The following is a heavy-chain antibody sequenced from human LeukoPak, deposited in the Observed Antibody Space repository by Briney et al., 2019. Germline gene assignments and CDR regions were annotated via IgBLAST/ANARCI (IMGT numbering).Heavy chain of an antibody. J-gene: IGHJ5*02. CDR1: GNTFTSYD. CDR2: MNPNSGNT. D-gene: IGHD6-13*01. V-gene: IGHV1-8*01. CDR3: ARGRYSSSRRGFDP. Sequence: GASVKVSCKASGNTFTSYDINWVRQATGQGLEWMGWMNPNSGNTGYAQKFQGRVTMTRNTSISTAYMELSSLRSEDTAVYYCARGRYSSSRRGFDPWGQGTLVTVSS.